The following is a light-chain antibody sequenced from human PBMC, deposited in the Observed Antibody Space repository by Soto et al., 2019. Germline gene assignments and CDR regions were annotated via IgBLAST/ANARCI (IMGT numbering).Light chain of an antibody. V-gene: IGKV1-33*01. CDR1: QGISSY. CDR2: DAS. CDR3: QQFT. J-gene: IGKJ3*01. Sequence: DIQLTQSPSFLSASVGDRVTITCRASQGISSYLAWYQQKPGKAPKLLIYDASNLETGVPSRFSGSGSGTDFTFTISSLQPEDIATYYCQQFTFGPGTKVDIK.